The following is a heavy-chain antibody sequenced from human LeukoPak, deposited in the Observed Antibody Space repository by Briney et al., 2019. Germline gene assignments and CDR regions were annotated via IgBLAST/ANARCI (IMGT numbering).Heavy chain of an antibody. Sequence: GGSLRLSCAASGFTFSSYWMHWVRQAPGKGLVWVSGISSDGSGTTYADSVKGRFTISRDNAKNTLYLQMNSLRAEDTAVYYCVGYYYRSGSPYWGQGTLVTVSS. CDR2: ISSDGSGT. CDR1: GFTFSSYW. CDR3: VGYYYRSGSPY. V-gene: IGHV3-74*01. D-gene: IGHD3-10*01. J-gene: IGHJ4*02.